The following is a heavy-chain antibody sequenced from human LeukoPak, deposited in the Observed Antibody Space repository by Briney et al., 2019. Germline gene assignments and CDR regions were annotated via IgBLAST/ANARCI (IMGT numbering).Heavy chain of an antibody. CDR1: GYTFTNYG. J-gene: IGHJ4*02. D-gene: IGHD6-13*01. CDR3: ARVQSLVAYSSTWFAY. CDR2: ISAYNGNT. Sequence: ASVKVSCKASGYTFTNYGISWVRQAPGQGLEWMGWISAYNGNTDYAQNLQGRVTMTTDTLTSTAYMELRSLRSDDTAVYYCARVQSLVAYSSTWFAYWGQGTPVTVSS. V-gene: IGHV1-18*01.